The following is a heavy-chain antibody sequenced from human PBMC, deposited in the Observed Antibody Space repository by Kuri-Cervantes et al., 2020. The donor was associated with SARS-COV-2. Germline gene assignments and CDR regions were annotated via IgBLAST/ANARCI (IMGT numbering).Heavy chain of an antibody. D-gene: IGHD1-26*01. J-gene: IGHJ4*02. Sequence: GESLKISCAASGFTFSNAWMSWVRQAPGKGLEWVAFIRYDGSNKYYADSVKGRFTISRDNSKNTLYLQMNSLRAEDTAVYYCARAELRLIDYWGQGTLVTVSS. V-gene: IGHV3-30*02. CDR2: IRYDGSNK. CDR3: ARAELRLIDY. CDR1: GFTFSNAW.